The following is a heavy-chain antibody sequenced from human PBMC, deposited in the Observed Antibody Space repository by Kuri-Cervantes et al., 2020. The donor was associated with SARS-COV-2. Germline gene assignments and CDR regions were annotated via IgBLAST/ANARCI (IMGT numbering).Heavy chain of an antibody. CDR3: ARGHTTIFGVATHIDY. CDR2: IYHSGST. Sequence: SQTLSLTCAVSGYSISSGYYWGWIRQPPGKGLEWIGSIYHSGSTYYNPSLKSRVTISVDTSKNQFSLKLSSVTAADTAVYYCARGHTTIFGVATHIDYWGQGTLVTVSS. D-gene: IGHD3-3*01. J-gene: IGHJ4*02. V-gene: IGHV4-38-2*01. CDR1: GYSISSGYY.